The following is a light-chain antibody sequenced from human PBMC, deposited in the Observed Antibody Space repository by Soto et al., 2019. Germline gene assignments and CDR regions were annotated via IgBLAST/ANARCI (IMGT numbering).Light chain of an antibody. CDR1: QSVTRNF. Sequence: EVVLTQSPDTLSLSPGESATLSCRASQSVTRNFLAWYQQRPGQAPRLLIYGASIRATGIPDMFSGRGSGTDFTLTIMRLELEDFAIYYCNEYGSSFGPGTKVDVK. V-gene: IGKV3-20*01. CDR2: GAS. J-gene: IGKJ3*01. CDR3: NEYGSS.